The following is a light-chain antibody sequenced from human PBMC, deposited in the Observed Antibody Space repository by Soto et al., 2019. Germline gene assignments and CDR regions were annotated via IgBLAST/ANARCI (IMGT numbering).Light chain of an antibody. CDR3: MQALIDAQLS. V-gene: IGKV2-28*01. CDR1: QSLLHSNGYNY. J-gene: IGKJ4*01. CDR2: LGS. Sequence: DIVMTQSPLSLPVTPGEPASISCRSSQSLLHSNGYNYLDWYLQKPWQSPQLLIYLGSNRASWVPDRFSGSGSGTDFKLRSSRVEAEDVWVYYCMQALIDAQLSFGGGTKVEIK.